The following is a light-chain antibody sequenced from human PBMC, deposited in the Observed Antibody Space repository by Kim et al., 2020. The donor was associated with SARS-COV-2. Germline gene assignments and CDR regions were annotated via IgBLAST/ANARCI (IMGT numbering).Light chain of an antibody. CDR1: NSNIGKNT. V-gene: IGLV1-44*01. CDR2: SNN. CDR3: AAWDDSLNGYVA. J-gene: IGLJ2*01. Sequence: QSVLTQPPSASGTPGQRVTISCSGSNSNIGKNTVNWYQQLPGTAPRLLIYSNNPRPSGVPDRFSASKSGTSASLTISGLQSDDEADYYCAAWDDSLNGYVAFGGGTKLTVL.